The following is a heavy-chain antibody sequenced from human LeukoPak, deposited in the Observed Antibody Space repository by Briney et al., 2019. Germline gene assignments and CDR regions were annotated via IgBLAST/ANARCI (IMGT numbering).Heavy chain of an antibody. CDR2: ISGNAGST. CDR3: AKDQGFGEYYWYFDL. V-gene: IGHV3-23*01. J-gene: IGHJ2*01. Sequence: GGSLRLSCAASGFTFSSYAMSWVRQAPGKGLEWVSTISGNAGSTYYADSVKGRFTISRDNSKNTLYLQMNSLRAEDTAVYYCAKDQGFGEYYWYFDLWGRGTLVTVSS. CDR1: GFTFSSYA. D-gene: IGHD3-10*01.